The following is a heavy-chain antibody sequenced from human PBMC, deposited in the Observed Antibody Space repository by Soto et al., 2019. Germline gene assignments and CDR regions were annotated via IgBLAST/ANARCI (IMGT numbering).Heavy chain of an antibody. D-gene: IGHD6-19*01. J-gene: IGHJ6*02. CDR3: VKDGSSGWPYYYGMDV. Sequence: GSLRLSCAASGFTFSNYAINWVRQSPGKGLEWVSVISGSVGSTYYADSVKGRFTITRDNSKNTLYLQMNSLRAEDTAVYYCVKDGSSGWPYYYGMDVWGQGTTVTVSS. CDR2: ISGSVGST. CDR1: GFTFSNYA. V-gene: IGHV3-23*01.